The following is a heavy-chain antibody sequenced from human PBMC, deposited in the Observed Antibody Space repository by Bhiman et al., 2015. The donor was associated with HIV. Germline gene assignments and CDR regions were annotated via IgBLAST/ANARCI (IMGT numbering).Heavy chain of an antibody. Sequence: EVQLLESGGGLVQPGGSLRLSCAASGFTFSIFAMSWVRQAPGKGLEWVSGISTSGGSTYYADSVKGRFTISRDNSKNTLYLQMNSLRAEDTATYYCAKHESVVVGPIYFDYWGQGTLVTVSS. V-gene: IGHV3-23*01. D-gene: IGHD3-22*01. CDR2: ISTSGGST. CDR1: GFTFSIFA. J-gene: IGHJ4*02. CDR3: AKHESVVVGPIYFDY.